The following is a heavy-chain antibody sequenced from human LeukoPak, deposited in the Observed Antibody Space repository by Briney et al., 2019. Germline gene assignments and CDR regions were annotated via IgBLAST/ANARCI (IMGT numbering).Heavy chain of an antibody. D-gene: IGHD1-26*01. CDR3: ARRGLTYSSSFFAF. CDR1: GGSIGSSNYY. CDR2: IFYSGNT. V-gene: IGHV4-39*01. Sequence: SETLSLTCTVSGGSIGSSNYYWGWIRQPPGNGLEWIGHIFYSGNTYYNPSLKSRVTISVDTSKNQFSLHLSSVTAADTATYYCARRGLTYSSSFFAFWGQGTLVTVSS. J-gene: IGHJ4*02.